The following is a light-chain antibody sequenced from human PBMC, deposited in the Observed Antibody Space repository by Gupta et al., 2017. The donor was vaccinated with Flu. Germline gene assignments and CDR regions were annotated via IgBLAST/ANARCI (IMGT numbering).Light chain of an antibody. CDR3: AAWDDSLNGVV. J-gene: IGLJ3*02. V-gene: IGLV1-44*01. CDR2: SNV. CDR1: NSNIGSKT. Sequence: QSVLTQPPSASGPPGQRVTISCSGSNSNIGSKTVNWYQQLPGTTPKLLIYSNVQRPSGVPDRFSGSKSGTSASLVISGLQAEDEADYYCAAWDDSLNGVVFGGGTKVTV.